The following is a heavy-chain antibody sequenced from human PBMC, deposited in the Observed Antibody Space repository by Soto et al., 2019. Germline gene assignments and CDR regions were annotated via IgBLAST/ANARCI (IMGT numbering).Heavy chain of an antibody. V-gene: IGHV4-39*01. J-gene: IGHJ4*02. CDR2: IYYSGRT. CDR3: ARQRTTVVTQAYFDH. Sequence: SETLSLTCIVSGQSISSSSYYWGWIRQPPGKGLEWIGSIYYSGRTYYNPSFKSRVTISIDTSKNQFSLKLSSVTATDTAVYYCARQRTTVVTQAYFDHWGQGALATVSS. D-gene: IGHD2-21*02. CDR1: GQSISSSSYY.